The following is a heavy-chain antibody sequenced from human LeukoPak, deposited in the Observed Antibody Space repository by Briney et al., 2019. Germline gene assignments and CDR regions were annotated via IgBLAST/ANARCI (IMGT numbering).Heavy chain of an antibody. D-gene: IGHD5-12*01. V-gene: IGHV4-59*12. J-gene: IGHJ4*02. CDR1: GGSISSYY. Sequence: SETLSLTCTVSGGSISSYYWSWIRQPPGKGLEWIGYIYHSGSTYYNPSLKSRVTVSVDRSKNQFSLKLSSVTAADTAVHYCASLVDIVATIDYWGQGTLVTVSS. CDR3: ASLVDIVATIDY. CDR2: IYHSGST.